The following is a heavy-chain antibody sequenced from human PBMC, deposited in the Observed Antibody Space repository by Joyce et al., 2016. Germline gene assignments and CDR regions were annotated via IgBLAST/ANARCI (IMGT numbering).Heavy chain of an antibody. CDR1: GYSSTNYW. V-gene: IGHV5-51*01. J-gene: IGHJ2*01. CDR3: ARAGNDWYFGL. CDR2: IYLGDSDT. Sequence: EVQLVQSGAEAKKPGESLKISCQGSGYSSTNYWIGWVRQTPGKGLEWMGIIYLGDSDTRYSPSFQGRVTILADKSINTAYLQWGSLEASDTAMYYCARAGNDWYFGLWGRGTLVTVSS.